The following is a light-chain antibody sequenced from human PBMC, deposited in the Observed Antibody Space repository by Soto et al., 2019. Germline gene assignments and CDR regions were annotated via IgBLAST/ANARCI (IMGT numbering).Light chain of an antibody. J-gene: IGLJ1*01. V-gene: IGLV2-23*02. CDR2: EVT. Sequence: QSALTQPASVTGSPGQSIAISCTGTNSDVGSFNAVSWYQQDPGKAPKLIIYEVTKRPSGVSDRFSGSKSGNTASLTISGLRAEDEADYHCCSRGGVSPTYVFGTGTKVNVL. CDR3: CSRGGVSPTYV. CDR1: NSDVGSFNA.